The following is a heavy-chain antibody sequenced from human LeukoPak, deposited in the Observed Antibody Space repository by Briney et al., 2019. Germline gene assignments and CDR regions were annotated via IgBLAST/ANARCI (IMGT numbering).Heavy chain of an antibody. Sequence: GGSLRLSCAASGFTFDDYTMHWVRQARGKTLEWVSLISWDGTTYYADSMKGRFTISRDNSKNSLYLQMDTLRSEDTAFYYCVKDLTYESSGSVFDYWGQGTLVTVSS. CDR3: VKDLTYESSGSVFDY. J-gene: IGHJ4*02. D-gene: IGHD3-22*01. V-gene: IGHV3-43*01. CDR1: GFTFDDYT. CDR2: ISWDGTT.